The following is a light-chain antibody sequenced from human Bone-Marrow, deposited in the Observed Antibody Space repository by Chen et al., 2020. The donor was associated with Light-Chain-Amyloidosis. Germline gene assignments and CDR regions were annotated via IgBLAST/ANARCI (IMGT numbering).Light chain of an antibody. J-gene: IGLJ1*01. CDR3: WSYAGDYVPYV. V-gene: IGLV2-11*01. Sequence: QSALPQPRSVSGSSGQSVTISCTGTSDDVGGYDSVSWYQQHPGKVPKLLIFDVNERPSGVPDRFSGSKSGNAAALPISGVQAEDEGDYYCWSYAGDYVPYVVGRGTKFTVL. CDR1: SDDVGGYDS. CDR2: DVN.